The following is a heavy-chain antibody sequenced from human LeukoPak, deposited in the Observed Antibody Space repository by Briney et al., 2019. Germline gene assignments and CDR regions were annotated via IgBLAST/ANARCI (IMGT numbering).Heavy chain of an antibody. J-gene: IGHJ5*02. Sequence: ASVQVSCKASGGTFSTYAISWVRQAPGQGLEWKGGIIPVFRTANYSQKFQGRVTISTDESTTTAYMELSSLRSEDTAFYYCARHIAIVPAATTTWFDPWGQGTLVTVSS. D-gene: IGHD2-2*01. CDR1: GGTFSTYA. CDR3: ARHIAIVPAATTTWFDP. V-gene: IGHV1-69*05. CDR2: IIPVFRTA.